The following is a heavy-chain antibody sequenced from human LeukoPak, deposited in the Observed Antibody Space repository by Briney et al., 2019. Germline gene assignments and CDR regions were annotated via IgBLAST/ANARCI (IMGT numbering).Heavy chain of an antibody. Sequence: GGSLRLSCAASGFTFSSYAMSWVRQAPGKGLEWVSAISGSGGSTYYADSVKGRFTISRDNSKNTLYLQMNSLRAEDTAVYYCARDQAWSGYSHYWGQGTLVTVSS. CDR2: ISGSGGST. CDR3: ARDQAWSGYSHY. J-gene: IGHJ4*02. CDR1: GFTFSSYA. V-gene: IGHV3-23*01. D-gene: IGHD3-3*01.